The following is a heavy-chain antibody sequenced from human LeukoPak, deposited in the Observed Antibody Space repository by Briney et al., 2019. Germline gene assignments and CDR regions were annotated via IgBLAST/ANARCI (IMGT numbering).Heavy chain of an antibody. CDR1: EGTFSSYA. CDR2: IIPILGIA. J-gene: IGHJ5*02. Sequence: AASVKVSCKASEGTFSSYAISWVRQAPGQGLEWLGRIIPILGIANYAQKFQGRVTNTEDKSTSTAYMELSSLRSEDTAVYYCARDGMVVVAATISSNWFVPWGQGTLVTVSS. V-gene: IGHV1-69*04. D-gene: IGHD2-15*01. CDR3: ARDGMVVVAATISSNWFVP.